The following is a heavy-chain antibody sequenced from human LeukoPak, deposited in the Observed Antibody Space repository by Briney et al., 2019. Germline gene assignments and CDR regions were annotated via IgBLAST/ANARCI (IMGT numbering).Heavy chain of an antibody. CDR1: GGSISRYY. V-gene: IGHV4-59*01. CDR3: ARIAYSSSSAPFDY. J-gene: IGHJ4*02. CDR2: IYYSGST. D-gene: IGHD6-6*01. Sequence: PSETLSLTCTVSGGSISRYYWSWIRQPPGKGLEWIGYIYYSGSTNYNPSLKSRVTISVDTSKNQFSLKLSSVTAADTAVYYCARIAYSSSSAPFDYWGQGTLVTVSS.